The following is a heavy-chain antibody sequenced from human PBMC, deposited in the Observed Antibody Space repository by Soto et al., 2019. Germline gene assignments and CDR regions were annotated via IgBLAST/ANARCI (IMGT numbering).Heavy chain of an antibody. D-gene: IGHD2-21*02. Sequence: EVQLVESEGGLVQPGGSLRLSCEASGFIFTTSDMSWVRQAPGKGLEWISSITITGDTTHYADSVKGRFTISRDNSRNPVDLQMNSRRVDDPAVYYCGKGGGGDHGYWGQGTLVAVSS. J-gene: IGHJ4*02. CDR2: ITITGDTT. CDR3: GKGGGGDHGY. V-gene: IGHV3-23*04. CDR1: GFIFTTSD.